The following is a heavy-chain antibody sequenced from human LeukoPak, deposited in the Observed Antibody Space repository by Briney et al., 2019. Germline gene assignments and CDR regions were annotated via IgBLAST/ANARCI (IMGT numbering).Heavy chain of an antibody. CDR1: GFTFDDYA. D-gene: IGHD6-13*01. CDR3: AKDSSSSWYRDFDY. J-gene: IGHJ4*02. V-gene: IGHV3-9*01. Sequence: PGGSLRLSCAASGFTFDDYAMPWVRQAPGKGLEWVSGISWNSGSIGYADSVKGRFTISRDNAKNSLYLQMNSLRAEDTALYYCAKDSSSSWYRDFDYWGQGTLVTVSS. CDR2: ISWNSGSI.